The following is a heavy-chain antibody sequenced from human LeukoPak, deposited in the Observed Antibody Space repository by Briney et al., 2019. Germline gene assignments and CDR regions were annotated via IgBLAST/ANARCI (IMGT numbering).Heavy chain of an antibody. Sequence: GESLKISCKASGYSFTTYWIAWVRRMRGKGLEWMGMIYPGDSDTRYSPSFQGQITISVDKSINIAYLQWSSLKASDTAMYYCARLLQGVAGTWGYWGQGTLVTV. D-gene: IGHD6-19*01. CDR3: ARLLQGVAGTWGY. J-gene: IGHJ4*02. CDR2: IYPGDSDT. CDR1: GYSFTTYW. V-gene: IGHV5-51*01.